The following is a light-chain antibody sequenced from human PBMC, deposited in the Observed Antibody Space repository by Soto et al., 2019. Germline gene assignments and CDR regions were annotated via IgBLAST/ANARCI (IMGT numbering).Light chain of an antibody. CDR2: KAS. Sequence: DSQMIEAPSTLYGSVGDRVTITCRASQTISSWLAWYQQKPGKAPKLLIYKASTLKSGVPSRFSGSGSGTEFTLTISSLQPDDFATYYCQPYNSYSEAFGQGTKVDIK. V-gene: IGKV1-5*03. CDR3: QPYNSYSEA. J-gene: IGKJ1*01. CDR1: QTISSW.